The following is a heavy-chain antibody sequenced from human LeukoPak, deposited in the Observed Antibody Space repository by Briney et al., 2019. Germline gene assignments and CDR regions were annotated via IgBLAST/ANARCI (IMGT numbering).Heavy chain of an antibody. CDR1: GYSMSSGYY. V-gene: IGHV4-38-2*02. CDR2: MYHTGST. CDR3: ARGGPPGYYYDYYMDV. Sequence: PSETLSLTCTVSGYSMSSGYYWGWIRQPPERGLEWIGSMYHTGSTYYNPSLKSRVTISVDTSKNQFSLKLSSVTAADTAVYYCARGGPPGYYYDYYMDVWGKGTTVTISS. J-gene: IGHJ6*03.